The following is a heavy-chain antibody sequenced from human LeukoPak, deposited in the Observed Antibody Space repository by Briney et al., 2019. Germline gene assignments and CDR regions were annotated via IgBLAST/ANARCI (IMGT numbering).Heavy chain of an antibody. V-gene: IGHV1-46*01. J-gene: IGHJ5*02. CDR3: ARDYGDRIGFDP. CDR1: GYTFTGHY. Sequence: GVSVKVSCKASGYTFTGHYMHWVRQAPGQGLEWMGIINPSGGSTGYAQKFQGRVTMTRDTSTSTVYMELSSLRSEDTAVYFCARDYGDRIGFDPWGQGTLVTVSS. D-gene: IGHD4-17*01. CDR2: INPSGGST.